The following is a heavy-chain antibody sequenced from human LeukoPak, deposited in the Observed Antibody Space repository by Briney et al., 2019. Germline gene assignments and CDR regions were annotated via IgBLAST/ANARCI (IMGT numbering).Heavy chain of an antibody. V-gene: IGHV4-34*01. Sequence: SETLSLTCAVYGGSFSGYYWSWIRQPPGKGLEWIGEINHSGSTNYNPSLKSRVTISVDTSKNQFSLKLSSVTAADTAVYYCARASGNYDILTGYYPYYYYYYMDVWGKGTTVTISS. CDR2: INHSGST. J-gene: IGHJ6*03. CDR1: GGSFSGYY. D-gene: IGHD3-9*01. CDR3: ARASGNYDILTGYYPYYYYYYMDV.